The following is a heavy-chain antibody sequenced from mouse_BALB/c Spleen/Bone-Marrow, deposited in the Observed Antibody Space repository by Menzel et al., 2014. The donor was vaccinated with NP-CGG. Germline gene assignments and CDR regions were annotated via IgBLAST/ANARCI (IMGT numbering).Heavy chain of an antibody. CDR1: GYTFTDYA. CDR3: ARRGYGSSHFDY. J-gene: IGHJ2*01. D-gene: IGHD1-1*01. V-gene: IGHV1-67*01. Sequence: VQLQQSGPELVRPGVSVKISCKGSGYTFTDYAMHWVKQSHAKSLEWIGVISTYSGNTYYNQKFKGKATMTVDKSSRTAYMELAKLTSEDSAIYYCARRGYGSSHFDYCGQGTTLAISS. CDR2: ISTYSGNT.